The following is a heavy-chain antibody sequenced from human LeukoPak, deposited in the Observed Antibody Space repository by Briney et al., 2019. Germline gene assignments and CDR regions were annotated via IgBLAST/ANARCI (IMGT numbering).Heavy chain of an antibody. CDR2: IYYIGST. J-gene: IGHJ4*02. Sequence: PSETLSLTCTVSGGSISSSNYYWGWIRQPPGKGLEWIGTIYYIGSTYYNPSLKSRVTISVDTSKKQFSLKLNSVTAADTAVYYCARQSRRGSPPVSGFDYWGPGTLVTVSS. V-gene: IGHV4-39*01. CDR1: GGSISSSNYY. CDR3: ARQSRRGSPPVSGFDY. D-gene: IGHD1-26*01.